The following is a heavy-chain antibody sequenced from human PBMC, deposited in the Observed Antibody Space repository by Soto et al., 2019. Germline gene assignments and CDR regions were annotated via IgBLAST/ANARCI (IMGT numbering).Heavy chain of an antibody. D-gene: IGHD3-22*01. CDR2: IDPSDSYT. V-gene: IGHV5-10-1*01. CDR3: ARRPYYYDSSPFGY. Sequence: PGESLKISCKCSGYSFTSYWISWVRQMPGKGLEWMGRIDPSDSYTNYSPSFQGHVTISADKSISTAYLQCSSLKASDPAVSYCARRPYYYDSSPFGYRGQGTLVTVSS. J-gene: IGHJ4*02. CDR1: GYSFTSYW.